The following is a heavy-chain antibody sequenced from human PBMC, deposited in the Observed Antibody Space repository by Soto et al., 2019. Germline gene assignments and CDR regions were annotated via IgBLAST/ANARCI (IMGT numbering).Heavy chain of an antibody. D-gene: IGHD5-12*01. CDR2: VLPISGST. V-gene: IGHV1-69*06. CDR1: GGLISKYS. CDR3: ATIRVRGGPLRFED. J-gene: IGHJ4*01. Sequence: QVQLVQSGAEVKKPGSSVKVSCKTSGGLISKYSFNWVRQAPGQGLEWMGGVLPISGSTDYAHKFRGRLTITADRSTSTVYMELSRLRSDDTANYYCATIRVRGGPLRFEDGGQGMLISVSS.